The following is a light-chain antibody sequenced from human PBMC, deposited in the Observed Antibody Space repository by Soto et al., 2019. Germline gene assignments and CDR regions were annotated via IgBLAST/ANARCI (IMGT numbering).Light chain of an antibody. V-gene: IGKV3-15*01. CDR2: GAS. CDR1: QTISSN. Sequence: EVVMTQSPATLSASPGERATLSCRASQTISSNVAWYQQKPGQAPKLLIYGASTRATGIPARFSGSGSGTEFTLPISSLQSEDFAVDYCQQYNDWPPLTFGGGTKVEIK. CDR3: QQYNDWPPLT. J-gene: IGKJ4*01.